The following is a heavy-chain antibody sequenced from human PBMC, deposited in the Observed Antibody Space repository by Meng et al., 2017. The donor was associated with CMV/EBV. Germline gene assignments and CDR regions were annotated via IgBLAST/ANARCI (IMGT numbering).Heavy chain of an antibody. V-gene: IGHV3-21*01. CDR1: GFTFSSYS. CDR2: ISSSSSYI. CDR3: ARDRVEMATINYFDY. Sequence: EVQLVESGGGLGKPGGSRRLSGAASGFTFSSYSMNWVRQAPGKGLEWVSSISSSSSYIYYADSVKGRFTISRDNAKNSLYLQMNSLRAEDTAVYYCARDRVEMATINYFDYWGQGTLVTVSS. J-gene: IGHJ4*02. D-gene: IGHD5-24*01.